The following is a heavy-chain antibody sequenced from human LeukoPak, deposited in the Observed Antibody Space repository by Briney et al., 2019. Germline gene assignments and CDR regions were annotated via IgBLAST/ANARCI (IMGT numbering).Heavy chain of an antibody. V-gene: IGHV3-30*18. Sequence: GGSLRLSCAASGFTFISYYMHWVRQAPGKGLEWVAVISYDGSDTFYEDSVKGRFTISRDNSKNTLYLEMNSLRADDTAVYYWTKDKGYSYGPGLDHGGQGTLVTVSS. CDR1: GFTFISYY. D-gene: IGHD5-18*01. J-gene: IGHJ5*02. CDR2: ISYDGSDT. CDR3: TKDKGYSYGPGLDH.